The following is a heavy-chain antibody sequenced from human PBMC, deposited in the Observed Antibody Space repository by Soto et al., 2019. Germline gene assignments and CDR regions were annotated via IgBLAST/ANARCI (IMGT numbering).Heavy chain of an antibody. J-gene: IGHJ5*01. CDR1: GDSISNLDYF. D-gene: IGHD7-27*01. V-gene: IGHV4-30-4*01. CDR3: ARGRYCLTGRCFPNWFDS. Sequence: SETLSLTCSVSGDSISNLDYFWAWIRQPPGQALEYIGYIYKSATTYYNPSFESRVAISVDTSKSQSSLNVTSVTASDTAVYFCARGRYCLTGRCFPNWFDSWGQGALVTVSS. CDR2: IYKSATT.